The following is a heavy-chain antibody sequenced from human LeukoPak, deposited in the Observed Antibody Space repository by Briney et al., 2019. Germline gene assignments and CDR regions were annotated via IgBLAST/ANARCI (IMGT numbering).Heavy chain of an antibody. J-gene: IGHJ3*02. CDR2: ISGSGGST. V-gene: IGHV3-23*01. Sequence: GGSLRLSCAASGFTFSSYAMSWVRQAPGKGLEWVSAISGSGGSTYDADSVKGRFTISRDNSKNTLYLQMNSLRAEDTAVYYCAKDQWALIAVAGADAFDIWGQGTMVTVSS. D-gene: IGHD6-19*01. CDR1: GFTFSSYA. CDR3: AKDQWALIAVAGADAFDI.